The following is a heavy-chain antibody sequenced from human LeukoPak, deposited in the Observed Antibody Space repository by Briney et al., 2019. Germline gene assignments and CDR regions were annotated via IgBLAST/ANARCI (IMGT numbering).Heavy chain of an antibody. Sequence: GGSLRLSCAASGFTFSDYYMSWIRQAPGKGLEWVSYISSSGSTIYYADSVKGRFTISRDNAKNSLYLQMNSLRAEDTAVYYCARVALTTVTLYYYYYYMDVWGKGTTVTVSS. J-gene: IGHJ6*03. V-gene: IGHV3-11*04. CDR1: GFTFSDYY. CDR2: ISSSGSTI. D-gene: IGHD4-11*01. CDR3: ARVALTTVTLYYYYYYMDV.